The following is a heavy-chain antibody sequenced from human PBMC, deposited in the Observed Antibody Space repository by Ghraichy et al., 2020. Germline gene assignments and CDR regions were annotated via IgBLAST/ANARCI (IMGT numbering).Heavy chain of an antibody. V-gene: IGHV3-23*01. CDR2: LSSSGLRS. J-gene: IGHJ6*02. D-gene: IGHD4-11*01. CDR1: GFAFRSYD. Sequence: LSLTCAASGFAFRSYDMNWVRQAPGKGLEWVSGLSSSGLRSYYADSVKGRFTISRDNSKNTLYLHMNSLRAEDTAVYYCARGAYTARFYYYIMDVWGQGTTVTVSS. CDR3: ARGAYTARFYYYIMDV.